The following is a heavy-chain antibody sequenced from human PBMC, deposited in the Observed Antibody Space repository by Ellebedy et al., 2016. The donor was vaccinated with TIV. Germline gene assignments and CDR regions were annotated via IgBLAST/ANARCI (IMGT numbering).Heavy chain of an antibody. J-gene: IGHJ4*02. Sequence: GESLKISXAASGFTFSSYAMSWVRKAPGKGLEWVSAISGSGGSTYYADSVKGRFTISRDNSKNTLYLQMNSLRAEDTAVYYCAKLRGYSGYDYYWGQGTLVTVSS. CDR2: ISGSGGST. V-gene: IGHV3-23*01. CDR1: GFTFSSYA. D-gene: IGHD5-12*01. CDR3: AKLRGYSGYDYY.